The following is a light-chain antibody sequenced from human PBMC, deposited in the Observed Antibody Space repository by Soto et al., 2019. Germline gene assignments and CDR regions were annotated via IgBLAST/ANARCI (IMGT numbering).Light chain of an antibody. CDR2: QDS. Sequence: SYALTQPPSVSVSPGQTASITCSGDKLGDKYACWYQQKPGQSPVPVIYQDSKRPSGIPERFSGSNSGNTATLTISGTQAMDEADYYCQAWDSSTVVFGGGTKLTVL. CDR3: QAWDSSTVV. V-gene: IGLV3-1*01. CDR1: KLGDKY. J-gene: IGLJ2*01.